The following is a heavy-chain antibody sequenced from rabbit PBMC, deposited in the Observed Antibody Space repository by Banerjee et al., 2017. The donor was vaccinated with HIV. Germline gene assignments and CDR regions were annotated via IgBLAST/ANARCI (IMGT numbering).Heavy chain of an antibody. Sequence: QSLEEDEGGLVQLGESLPLPCAASGFDDSSYYYMCWFRQSPGKGLEGIACFNTISGDTVYATWAKGRFTISKASWTTVTLQMTSLTAADTATYFCARDLAGVIGWNFNLWGPGTLVTVS. CDR2: FNTISGDT. CDR1: GFDDSSYYY. CDR3: ARDLAGVIGWNFNL. V-gene: IGHV1S40*01. D-gene: IGHD4-1*01. J-gene: IGHJ4*01.